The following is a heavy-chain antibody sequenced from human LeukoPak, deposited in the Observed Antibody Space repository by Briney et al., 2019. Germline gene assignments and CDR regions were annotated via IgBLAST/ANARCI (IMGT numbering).Heavy chain of an antibody. CDR3: ARSRQEYYYGMDV. CDR1: GDSISGYY. V-gene: IGHV4-59*13. J-gene: IGHJ6*02. Sequence: PSETLSLTCTVSGDSISGYYWSWIRQPPGKGLDGIGYIYYSGRTDYNPSLKSRVTISEDTSKNQFSLKLNSVTAVDTAMYYCARSRQEYYYGMDVWGQGTTVTVSS. CDR2: IYYSGRT.